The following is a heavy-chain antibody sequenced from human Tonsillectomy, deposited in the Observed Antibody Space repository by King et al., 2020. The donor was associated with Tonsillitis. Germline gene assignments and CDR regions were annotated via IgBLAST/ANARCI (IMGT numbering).Heavy chain of an antibody. CDR3: ARDPDYGGNSVFDY. CDR1: GFTFSSYG. J-gene: IGHJ4*02. V-gene: IGHV3-33*05. Sequence: VQLVESGGGVVQPGRSLRLSCAASGFTFSSYGMHWVRQAPGKGLEWVAVISYDGRTKYYVDSVMGRFIISRDNSKNTLYLQMNFLRAEDTAVYYCARDPDYGGNSVFDYWGQGTLVTVSS. CDR2: ISYDGRTK. D-gene: IGHD4-23*01.